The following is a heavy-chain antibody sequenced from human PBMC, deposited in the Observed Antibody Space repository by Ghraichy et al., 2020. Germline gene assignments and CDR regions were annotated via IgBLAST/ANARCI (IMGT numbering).Heavy chain of an antibody. CDR1: GFTFSSYG. J-gene: IGHJ6*02. Sequence: GGSLRLSCAASGFTFSSYGMSWVRQAPGKGLEWVANIKQDGSETYYVDSVKGRFTISRDNAKNSLYLQLNSLTAEDTAVYYCARISHQLVLNSHHYGMDVWGQGTTVTVSS. CDR2: IKQDGSET. CDR3: ARISHQLVLNSHHYGMDV. V-gene: IGHV3-7*01. D-gene: IGHD6-13*01.